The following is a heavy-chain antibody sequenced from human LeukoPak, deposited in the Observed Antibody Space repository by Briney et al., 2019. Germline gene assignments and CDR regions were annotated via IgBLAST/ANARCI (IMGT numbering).Heavy chain of an antibody. D-gene: IGHD3-10*01. V-gene: IGHV1-2*06. CDR1: GYTFTGYY. CDR3: ARERINYYGSGSPYYYYYGMDV. J-gene: IGHJ6*02. CDR2: INPNSGGT. Sequence: VASVKVSCKASGYTFTGYYMHWVRQAPGQGLEWMGRINPNSGGTNYAQKFQGRVTMTRDTSISTAYMELSRLRSDDTAVYYCARERINYYGSGSPYYYYYGMDVWGQGTTVTVSS.